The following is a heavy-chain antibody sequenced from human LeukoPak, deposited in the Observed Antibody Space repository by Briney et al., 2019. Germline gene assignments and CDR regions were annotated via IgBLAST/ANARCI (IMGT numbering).Heavy chain of an antibody. CDR2: INPNSGGT. Sequence: ASVKVSCKASGYTFTCYYMHWVRHAPGQGLEWMGWINPNSGGTNYAQKFQGWVTMTRDTSISTAYMELSRLRSDDTAVYYCARDGYCSSTSCYYGMDVWGQGTTVTVSS. D-gene: IGHD2-2*03. V-gene: IGHV1-2*04. CDR1: GYTFTCYY. J-gene: IGHJ6*02. CDR3: ARDGYCSSTSCYYGMDV.